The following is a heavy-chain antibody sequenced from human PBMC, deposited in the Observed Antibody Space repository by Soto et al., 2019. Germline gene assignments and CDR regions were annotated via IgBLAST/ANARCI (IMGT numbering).Heavy chain of an antibody. CDR2: IYYSGST. V-gene: IGHV4-31*03. D-gene: IGHD4-17*01. CDR1: GGSISSGGYY. Sequence: PSETLSLTCTVSGGSISSGGYYWSWIRQHPGKGLEWIGYIYYSGSTYYNQSLKSRVTISVDTSKNQFSLKLSSVTAADTAVYYCARESPYGDYAYYFDYWGQGTLVTVSS. J-gene: IGHJ4*02. CDR3: ARESPYGDYAYYFDY.